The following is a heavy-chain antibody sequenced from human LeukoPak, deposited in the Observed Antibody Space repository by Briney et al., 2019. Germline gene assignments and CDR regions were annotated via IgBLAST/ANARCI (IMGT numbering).Heavy chain of an antibody. D-gene: IGHD2-15*01. CDR3: ARDRMGGSFDY. CDR2: ITGDSNTI. J-gene: IGHJ4*02. V-gene: IGHV3-48*01. Sequence: PGGSLRLSCAACGFAFSPYGMNWVRQAPGKGLEWVSFITGDSNTIYYADSMKGRFTVSRDNAENSLYLQMNSLSAEDTAVYYCARDRMGGSFDYWGQGTLVTVSS. CDR1: GFAFSPYG.